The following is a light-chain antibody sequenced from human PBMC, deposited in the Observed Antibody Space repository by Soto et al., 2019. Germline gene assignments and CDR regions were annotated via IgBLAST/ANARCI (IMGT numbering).Light chain of an antibody. V-gene: IGKV3-15*01. CDR1: QSVSSN. CDR2: GAS. CDR3: QHYNDWPLT. J-gene: IGKJ4*01. Sequence: EIVMTQSPVTLSVSPGERATLSCRASQSVSSNLAWYQKKPGQAPRLLIDGASLRATGIPARFSGSWSRTDFTLTISSLQSEDFAFYYSQHYNDWPLTFGGGTKVDIK.